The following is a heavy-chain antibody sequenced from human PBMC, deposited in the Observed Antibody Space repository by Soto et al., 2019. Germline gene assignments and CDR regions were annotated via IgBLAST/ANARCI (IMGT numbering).Heavy chain of an antibody. J-gene: IGHJ4*02. V-gene: IGHV3-23*01. CDR2: ISGSGGST. D-gene: IGHD2-15*01. CDR1: GFTFSRYA. Sequence: PGGSLRLSCAASGFTFSRYAMSWVRQAPGKGLEWVSAISGSGGSTYYADSVKGRFTISRDNPKNTLYRQINSLRVEGRAVYYVVKDAYAAVRGRPVFDYWGQGILGTV. CDR3: VKDAYAAVRGRPVFDY.